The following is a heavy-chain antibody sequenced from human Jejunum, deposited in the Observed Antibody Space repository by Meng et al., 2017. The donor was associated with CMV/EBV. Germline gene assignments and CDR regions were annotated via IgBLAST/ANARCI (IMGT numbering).Heavy chain of an antibody. V-gene: IGHV3-11*01. Sequence: SGFTFSAYYMSWIRQAPGKGLEWVSYISSSGSTIYYADSVKGRFTISRDNAKNSLYLQMNSLRAEDTAVYYCARVTELWLHYFDYWGQGTLVTVSS. J-gene: IGHJ4*02. CDR3: ARVTELWLHYFDY. CDR2: ISSSGSTI. CDR1: GFTFSAYY. D-gene: IGHD5-18*01.